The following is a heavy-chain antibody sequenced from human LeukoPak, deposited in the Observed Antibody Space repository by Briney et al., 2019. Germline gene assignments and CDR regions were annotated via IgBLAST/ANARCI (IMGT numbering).Heavy chain of an antibody. V-gene: IGHV3-23*01. CDR1: GFTFSSYA. CDR2: ISGSGGNT. J-gene: IGHJ4*02. Sequence: GGSLRLSCAASGFTFSSYAVSWVRLAPGKGLEWVSGISGSGGNTYYADSVKGRFTISRDNSKNTLYLQMNSLRAEDTALYYCAKPPPFDSSGWRRPEYWGQGTLVTVSS. CDR3: AKPPPFDSSGWRRPEY. D-gene: IGHD6-19*01.